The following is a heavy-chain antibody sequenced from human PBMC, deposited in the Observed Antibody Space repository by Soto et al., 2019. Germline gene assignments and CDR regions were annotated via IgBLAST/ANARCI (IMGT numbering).Heavy chain of an antibody. V-gene: IGHV4-30-2*01. Sequence: LSLTCAVSGGSISSGGYSWSWIRQPPGKGLEWIGYIYHSGSTYYNPSLKSRVTISVDRSKNQFSLKLSSVTAADTAVYYCASWVGDFWSGFWFDPWGQGTLVTVSS. CDR1: GGSISSGGYS. J-gene: IGHJ5*02. D-gene: IGHD3-3*01. CDR2: IYHSGST. CDR3: ASWVGDFWSGFWFDP.